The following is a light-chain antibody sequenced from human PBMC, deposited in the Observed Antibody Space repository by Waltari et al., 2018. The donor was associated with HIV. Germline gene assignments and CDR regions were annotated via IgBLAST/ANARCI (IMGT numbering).Light chain of an antibody. CDR1: TPHLDTNY. V-gene: IGLV1-51*01. J-gene: IGLJ2*01. CDR3: GTWDSSLNTPV. Sequence: VLTQPPPVSAAPGRSVTITCSGSTPHLDTNYWLWYQQIPGPAPKLLTYDNNKRPSGIPECFSGSKSATSATLGITGLQTGDEAEYFCGTWDSSLNTPVFGGGSRLTVL. CDR2: DNN.